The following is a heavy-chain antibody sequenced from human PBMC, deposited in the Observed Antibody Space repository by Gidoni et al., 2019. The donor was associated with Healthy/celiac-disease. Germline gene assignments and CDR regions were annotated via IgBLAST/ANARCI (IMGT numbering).Heavy chain of an antibody. CDR2: IRYDGSNK. J-gene: IGHJ4*02. CDR1: GFTFCSYG. Sequence: QVQLVESGGGVVQPGGSLRLSCAASGFTFCSYGMHWVRQAPGKGLEWVAFIRYDGSNKYYADSVKGRFTISRDNSKNTLYLQMNSLRAEDTAVYYCAKEGRVFGVVASDYWGQGTLVTVSS. V-gene: IGHV3-30*02. D-gene: IGHD3-3*01. CDR3: AKEGRVFGVVASDY.